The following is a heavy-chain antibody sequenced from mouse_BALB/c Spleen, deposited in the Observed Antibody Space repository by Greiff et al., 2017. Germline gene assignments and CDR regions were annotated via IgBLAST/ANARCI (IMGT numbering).Heavy chain of an antibody. CDR3: ARTGTAAY. D-gene: IGHD4-1*01. V-gene: IGHV1S26*01. J-gene: IGHJ3*01. Sequence: QVQLQQSGPELVKTGASVKMSCKASGYTFTSYWMHWVKQRPGQGLEWIGYINPSTGYTEYNQKFKDKATLTADKSSSTAYMQLSSLTSEDSAVYYCARTGTAAYWGQGTLVTVSA. CDR1: GYTFTSYW. CDR2: INPSTGYT.